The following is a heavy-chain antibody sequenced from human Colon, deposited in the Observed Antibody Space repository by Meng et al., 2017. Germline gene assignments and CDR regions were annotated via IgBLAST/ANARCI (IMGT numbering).Heavy chain of an antibody. CDR3: AGGYRYDY. J-gene: IGHJ4*02. Sequence: VQLQESGPRLVKPLQSLSLTCTVSGGSISSGGYYWTWIRQLPGKGLEWIGYIYYTGNTYYNPSLKSRLSLSIDRSQNQFSLKLSSVTAADTAMYYCAGGYRYDYWGQGTLVTVSS. D-gene: IGHD5-18*01. CDR2: IYYTGNT. CDR1: GGSISSGGYY. V-gene: IGHV4-31*03.